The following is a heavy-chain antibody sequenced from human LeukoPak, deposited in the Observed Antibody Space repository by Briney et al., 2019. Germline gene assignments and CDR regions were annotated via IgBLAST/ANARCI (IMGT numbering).Heavy chain of an antibody. CDR1: GVTFSGYA. V-gene: IGHV3-23*01. D-gene: IGHD2-15*01. Sequence: GVSLRLSCAASGVTFSGYAMSWVRQAPGKGLEWVSAISGSGGSTYYADSVKGRFTISRDNSKNTLYLQMNSLRAEDTAVYYCAKSIVVVVAATEDYWGQGTLVTVSS. CDR3: AKSIVVVVAATEDY. CDR2: ISGSGGST. J-gene: IGHJ4*02.